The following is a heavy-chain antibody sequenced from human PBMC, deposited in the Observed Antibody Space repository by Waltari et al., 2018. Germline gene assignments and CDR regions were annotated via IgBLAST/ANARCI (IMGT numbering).Heavy chain of an antibody. D-gene: IGHD3-10*01. Sequence: QVQLQQSGPGLVKPSQTLSLTCAISGHSVPINRAIWNWIRQSPSRGLEWLGRTYYRSKWYSDSAVSVKSRITINPDTSKNQFSLQLNSVTPEDTAVYYCARGGFGFNAGRFDSWGRGTLVTVTS. J-gene: IGHJ4*02. V-gene: IGHV6-1*01. CDR3: ARGGFGFNAGRFDS. CDR2: TYYRSKWYS. CDR1: GHSVPINRAI.